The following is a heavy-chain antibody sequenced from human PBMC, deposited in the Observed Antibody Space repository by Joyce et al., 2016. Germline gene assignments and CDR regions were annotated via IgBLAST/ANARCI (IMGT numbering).Heavy chain of an antibody. CDR3: ARGGYCSSTSCYQHAFDI. CDR1: GGTFSSYA. J-gene: IGHJ3*02. CDR2: IIPIFGTA. V-gene: IGHV1-69*06. Sequence: QVQLVQSGAEVRKPGSSVKVSCKASGGTFSSYAISWGRQAPGQGLEWMGGIIPIFGTANYAQKFQGRVTITADKSTSTAYMELSSLRSDDTAVYYCARGGYCSSTSCYQHAFDIWGQGTMVTVSS. D-gene: IGHD2-2*01.